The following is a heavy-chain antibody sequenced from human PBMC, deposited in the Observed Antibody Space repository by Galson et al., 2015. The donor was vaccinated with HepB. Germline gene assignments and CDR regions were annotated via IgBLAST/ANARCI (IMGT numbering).Heavy chain of an antibody. J-gene: IGHJ4*02. D-gene: IGHD5-24*01. CDR1: GFTFSSYA. V-gene: IGHV3-23*01. CDR3: AKDERWLPKRLYYFDY. Sequence: SLRLSCAASGFTFSSYAMSWVRQAPGKGLEWVSAISGSGGSTYYAGSVKGRFTISRDNSKNTLYLQMNSLRAEDTAVYYCAKDERWLPKRLYYFDYWGQETLVTVSS. CDR2: ISGSGGST.